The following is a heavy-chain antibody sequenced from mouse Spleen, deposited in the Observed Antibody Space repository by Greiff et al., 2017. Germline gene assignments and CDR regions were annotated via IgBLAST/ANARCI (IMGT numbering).Heavy chain of an antibody. CDR1: GFTFSSYA. CDR3: ARTGIYYGYDGPSWFAY. Sequence: EVQVVESGGGLVKLGGSLKLSCAASGFTFSSYAMSWVRQTPEKRLEWVATISSGGGNTYYPDSVKGRFTISRDNAKNTLYLQMSSLKSEDTAMYYCARTGIYYGYDGPSWFAYWGQGTLVTVSA. J-gene: IGHJ3*01. D-gene: IGHD2-2*01. CDR2: ISSGGGNT. V-gene: IGHV5-9-3*01.